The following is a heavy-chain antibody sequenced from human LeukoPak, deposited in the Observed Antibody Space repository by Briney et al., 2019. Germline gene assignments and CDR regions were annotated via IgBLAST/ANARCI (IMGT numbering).Heavy chain of an antibody. CDR3: ARGYGPRYYYDSSGYRWADY. CDR1: GYTFTGYY. Sequence: ASVKVSCKASGYTFTGYYMHWVRQAPGQGLEWMGWMNPNSGNTGYAQKFQGRVTMTRNTSISTAYMELSSLRSEDTAVYYCARGYGPRYYYDSSGYRWADYWGQGTLVTVSS. D-gene: IGHD3-22*01. V-gene: IGHV1-8*02. CDR2: MNPNSGNT. J-gene: IGHJ4*02.